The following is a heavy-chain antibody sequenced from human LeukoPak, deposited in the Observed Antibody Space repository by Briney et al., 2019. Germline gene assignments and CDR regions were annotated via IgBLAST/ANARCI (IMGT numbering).Heavy chain of an antibody. Sequence: PSETLSLTCAVYGGSFSGYYWSWIRQPPGKGLEWIGEINHSGSTNYNPSLKSRVTISVDTSKNQFSLKLSSVTAADTAVYYCARDWLGFYDSEGMDVWGQGTTVTVSS. CDR2: INHSGST. J-gene: IGHJ6*02. CDR3: ARDWLGFYDSEGMDV. D-gene: IGHD3-3*01. CDR1: GGSFSGYY. V-gene: IGHV4-34*01.